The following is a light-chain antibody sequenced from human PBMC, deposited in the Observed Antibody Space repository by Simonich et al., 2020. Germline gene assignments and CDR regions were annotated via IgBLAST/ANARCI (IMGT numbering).Light chain of an antibody. CDR2: DVS. Sequence: QSALTQPASVSGSPGQSITISCTGTSSDVGGYNYVSWYQQHPGKAPKLMIYDVSKRPSGVANSFSGSKSGNTASLTISGLQAEDEADDYCSSYTSSSTSWVFGGGTKLTVL. CDR3: SSYTSSSTSWV. V-gene: IGLV2-14*03. CDR1: SSDVGGYNY. J-gene: IGLJ3*02.